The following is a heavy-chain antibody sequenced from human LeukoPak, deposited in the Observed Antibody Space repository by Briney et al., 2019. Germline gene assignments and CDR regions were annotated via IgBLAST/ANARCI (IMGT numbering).Heavy chain of an antibody. V-gene: IGHV4-39*01. J-gene: IGHJ4*02. CDR2: IYYSGST. Sequence: KPGGPLRLSCAASGFTFSSYSMNWVRQPPGKGLEWIGSIYYSGSTYYNPSLKSRVTISVDTSKDQFSLKLSSVTAADTAVYYCARLTMVQGVIITDYFDYWGQGTLVTVSS. D-gene: IGHD3-10*01. CDR3: ARLTMVQGVIITDYFDY. CDR1: GFTFSSYSMN.